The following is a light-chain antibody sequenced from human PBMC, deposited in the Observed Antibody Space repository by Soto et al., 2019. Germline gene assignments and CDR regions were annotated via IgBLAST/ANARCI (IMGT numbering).Light chain of an antibody. CDR1: QSVLSSSNNQNH. V-gene: IGKV4-1*01. Sequence: DIVMTQSPDSLAVSLGERATINCKSSQSVLSSSNNQNHLAWYQQKPGQPPRLLIYWASTRESGVPDRFSGGGSGTDFTLTISSRQAEDGAVYYCQQYYTTPLTFGGGTKVEI. CDR3: QQYYTTPLT. J-gene: IGKJ4*01. CDR2: WAS.